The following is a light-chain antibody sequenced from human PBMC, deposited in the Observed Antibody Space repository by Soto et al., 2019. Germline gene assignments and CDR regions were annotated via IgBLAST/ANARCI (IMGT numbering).Light chain of an antibody. CDR1: QRVTNW. CDR2: KAS. CDR3: QQYNSYWM. Sequence: DIQMTQSPSTLSASVGDRVTITCRASQRVTNWMAWYQQKPGKAPKLLIYKASNLESGVPSRFSGSGSGTELTLTISSLQNDDFETYYCQQYNSYWMFGQGTKVDIK. J-gene: IGKJ1*01. V-gene: IGKV1-5*03.